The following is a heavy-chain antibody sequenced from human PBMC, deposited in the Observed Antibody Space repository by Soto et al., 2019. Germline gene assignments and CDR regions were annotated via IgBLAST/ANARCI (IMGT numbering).Heavy chain of an antibody. J-gene: IGHJ6*02. V-gene: IGHV4-59*01. Sequence: SETLSLTCTVSGGSISSYYWSWIRQPPGKGLEWIGYIYYSGSTNYNPSLKSRVTISVDTSKNQFSLKLSSVTAADTAVYYCARNSFGWYEDYYGMDVWGQGTTVTVSS. CDR1: GGSISSYY. CDR2: IYYSGST. CDR3: ARNSFGWYEDYYGMDV. D-gene: IGHD6-19*01.